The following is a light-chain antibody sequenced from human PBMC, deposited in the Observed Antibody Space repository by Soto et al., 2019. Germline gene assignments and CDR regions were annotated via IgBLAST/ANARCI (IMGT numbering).Light chain of an antibody. Sequence: DIQVTQSPSTLSASVGARVPITCRASQTIDSWLAWYQQRPGKPPNLLIYKASTLASGVPSRFSGSGSGTEFTLTINSLQPDDFATYYCQQYHIYSGTFGQGTKVDIK. CDR2: KAS. J-gene: IGKJ1*01. CDR1: QTIDSW. CDR3: QQYHIYSGT. V-gene: IGKV1-5*03.